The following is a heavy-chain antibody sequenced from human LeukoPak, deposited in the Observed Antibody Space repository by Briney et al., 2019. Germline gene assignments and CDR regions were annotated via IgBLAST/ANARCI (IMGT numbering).Heavy chain of an antibody. D-gene: IGHD2-2*01. CDR1: GYTFTSYD. Sequence: ASVKVSCKASGYTFTSYDINWVRQATGQGLEWMGWMNPNSGNTGYAQKFQGRVTMTRNTSISTAYMELSRLRSEDTAVYYCATGIVVVPAAPYYYMDVWGKGTTVTVSS. CDR3: ATGIVVVPAAPYYYMDV. J-gene: IGHJ6*03. V-gene: IGHV1-8*01. CDR2: MNPNSGNT.